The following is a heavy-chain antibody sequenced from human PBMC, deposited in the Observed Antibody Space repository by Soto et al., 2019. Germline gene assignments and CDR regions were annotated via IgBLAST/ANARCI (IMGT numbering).Heavy chain of an antibody. V-gene: IGHV3-23*01. CDR1: GFTFSSYA. CDR3: ARPIAVAGTCGY. Sequence: GVSLRLSCAASGFTFSSYAMSWVRQAPGKGLEWVSAISGSGGSTYYADFVKGRFTISRDNSKNTLYLQMNSLRAEDTAVYYCARPIAVAGTCGYWGQGTLVTVSS. D-gene: IGHD6-19*01. J-gene: IGHJ4*02. CDR2: ISGSGGST.